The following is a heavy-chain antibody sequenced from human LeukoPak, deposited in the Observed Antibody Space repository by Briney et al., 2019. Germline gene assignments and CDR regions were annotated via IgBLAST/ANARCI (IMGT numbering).Heavy chain of an antibody. CDR1: GFTLSSHA. D-gene: IGHD3-3*01. CDR3: ARDPGVVAFHYFDF. Sequence: GGSLRLSCAASGFTLSSHAMAWVRQAPGKGLEWVSAIGGLGSSTYYGDSVKGRFTISRDNSKNTVYLQMDSLRVEDTAVYYCARDPGVVAFHYFDFWGQGTLITVSS. CDR2: IGGLGSST. V-gene: IGHV3-23*01. J-gene: IGHJ4*02.